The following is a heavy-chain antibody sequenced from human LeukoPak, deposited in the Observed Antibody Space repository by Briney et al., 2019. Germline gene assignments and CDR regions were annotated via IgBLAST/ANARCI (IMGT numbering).Heavy chain of an antibody. D-gene: IGHD3-3*01. CDR3: AKGVPLSGRTTHFDY. CDR1: GFTFSNYA. V-gene: IGHV3-23*05. CDR2: ITNSSSTT. J-gene: IGHJ4*02. Sequence: GGSLRLPCAASGFTFSNYAMTWVRQAPGKGLEWVAIITNSSSTTYYADSVKGRFTISRDNSETTLRLQMNSLRADDTATYYCAKGVPLSGRTTHFDYWGQGTLVIVSS.